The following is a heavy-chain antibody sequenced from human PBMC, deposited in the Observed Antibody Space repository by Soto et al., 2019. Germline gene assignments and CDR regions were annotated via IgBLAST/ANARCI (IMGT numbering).Heavy chain of an antibody. CDR1: GYTFTGYY. J-gene: IGHJ6*02. D-gene: IGHD3-10*01. CDR3: ARGDYGSGYYYYYYGMDV. CDR2: INPNSGGT. V-gene: IGHV1-2*04. Sequence: ASVKVSCKASGYTFTGYYMHWVRRAPGQGLEWMGWINPNSGGTNYAQKFQGWVTMTRDTSISTAYMELSRLRSDDTAVYYCARGDYGSGYYYYYYGMDVWGQGTTVTVSS.